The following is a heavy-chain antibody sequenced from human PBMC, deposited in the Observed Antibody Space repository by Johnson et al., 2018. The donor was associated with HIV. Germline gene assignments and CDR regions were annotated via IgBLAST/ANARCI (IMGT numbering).Heavy chain of an antibody. CDR3: ARARALQFFTEGAFDI. V-gene: IGHV3-9*01. J-gene: IGHJ3*02. Sequence: VQLVESGGGLVQPGRSLRLSCAASGFTFDDYAMHWVRQAPGKGLEWVSGISWNSGSIGYADSVKGRFTISRDNAKHSLYLQMNSLRAEDTAVYYCARARALQFFTEGAFDIWGQGTMVTVSS. D-gene: IGHD3-3*01. CDR1: GFTFDDYA. CDR2: ISWNSGSI.